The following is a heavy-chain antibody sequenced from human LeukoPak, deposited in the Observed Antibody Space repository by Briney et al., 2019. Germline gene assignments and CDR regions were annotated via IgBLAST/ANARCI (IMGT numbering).Heavy chain of an antibody. V-gene: IGHV3-49*04. CDR1: GFTFGDYA. Sequence: GVSLRLSCTASGFTFGDYAMSWVRQAPGKGLEWVGFIRSKAYRRTTEYAAAVKGRFTISRDDSKSIAYLQMNSLKTEDTAVYYCTRVWFYYDSSGYYPNYWGEGTLVTVSS. J-gene: IGHJ4*02. D-gene: IGHD3-22*01. CDR2: IRSKAYRRTT. CDR3: TRVWFYYDSSGYYPNY.